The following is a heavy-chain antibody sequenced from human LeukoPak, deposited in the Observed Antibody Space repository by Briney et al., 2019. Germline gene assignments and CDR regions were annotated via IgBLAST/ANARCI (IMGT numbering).Heavy chain of an antibody. V-gene: IGHV1-69*05. D-gene: IGHD1-1*01. Sequence: SVMVSCKASGGTFSSYSISWVRQAPGQGLEWMGRIIPICGTANYAQKFQGRVTITTDDSTRTSYMERSLLSSRNTAGYYCPRTNINSNDVWGQGTLVTVSS. CDR1: GGTFSSYS. CDR3: PRTNINSNDV. J-gene: IGHJ4*02. CDR2: IIPICGTA.